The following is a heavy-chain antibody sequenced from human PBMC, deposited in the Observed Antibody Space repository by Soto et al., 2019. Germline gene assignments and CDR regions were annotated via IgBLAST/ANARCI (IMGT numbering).Heavy chain of an antibody. Sequence: GESLKISCQASGYRFTNYWIGWVRQMPGKGLEWMGIIYPGDSDTRYSPSFRGQVTLSVDKSVNTGFLQWSSLGASDSAMYSCESVAPHAEILTAPLDVWGQRTTVTVSS. D-gene: IGHD3-9*01. J-gene: IGHJ6*02. V-gene: IGHV5-51*01. CDR1: GYRFTNYW. CDR3: ESVAPHAEILTAPLDV. CDR2: IYPGDSDT.